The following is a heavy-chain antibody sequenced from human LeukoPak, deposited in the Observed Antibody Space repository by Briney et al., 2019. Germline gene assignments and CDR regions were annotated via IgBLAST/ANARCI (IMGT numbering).Heavy chain of an antibody. J-gene: IGHJ4*02. V-gene: IGHV3-53*01. CDR1: GFTVSSNY. Sequence: GGSLRLSCVASGFTVSSNYMSWVRQAPGKGLEWVSTIYSGGSTYYADSVKGQFTISRDISKNTLYLQMNSLRGEDTAVYYCARNGYTSGWYRNWGQGTLVTVSS. CDR3: ARNGYTSGWYRN. CDR2: IYSGGST. D-gene: IGHD6-19*01.